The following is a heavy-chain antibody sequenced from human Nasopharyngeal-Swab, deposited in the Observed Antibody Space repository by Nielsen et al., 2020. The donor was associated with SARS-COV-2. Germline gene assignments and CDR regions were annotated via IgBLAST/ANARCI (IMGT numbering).Heavy chain of an antibody. CDR1: GGSFSGYY. D-gene: IGHD6-13*01. V-gene: IGHV4-34*01. Sequence: SETLSLTCAVYGGSFSGYYWSWIRQPPGKGLEWIGEINHSGSTKSNPSLKSRVTISVDTSKNRFSLKLSSVTAAGTAVYYCARGVPLYSSSWFGSWGQGTLVTVSS. J-gene: IGHJ5*01. CDR3: ARGVPLYSSSWFGS. CDR2: INHSGST.